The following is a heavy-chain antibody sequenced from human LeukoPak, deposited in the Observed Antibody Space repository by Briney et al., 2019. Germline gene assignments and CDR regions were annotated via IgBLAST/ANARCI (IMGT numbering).Heavy chain of an antibody. D-gene: IGHD2-2*01. CDR1: GFTFSSYW. CDR3: ARDESDIVVVPAASYFDY. J-gene: IGHJ4*02. CDR2: IKQDGSEK. Sequence: GGSLRLSCAASGFTFSSYWVSWVRQAPGKGLEWVANIKQDGSEKYYVDSVKGRFTISRDNAKNSLYLQMNSLRAEDTAVYYCARDESDIVVVPAASYFDYWGQGTLVTVSS. V-gene: IGHV3-7*03.